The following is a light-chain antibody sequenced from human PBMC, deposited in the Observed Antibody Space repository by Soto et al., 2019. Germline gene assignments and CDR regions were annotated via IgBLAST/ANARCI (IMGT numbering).Light chain of an antibody. Sequence: EIVLTQSPGTLSLSPGDRATLSCRASQSVNSNYVAWYQRKPGQAPRLLIYGAANRATDIPYRFSASGSGTDFTLTITRLEAEDLAVYYCQQYDSTPPTFGQGTKVEVK. CDR3: QQYDSTPPT. CDR1: QSVNSNY. CDR2: GAA. V-gene: IGKV3-20*01. J-gene: IGKJ1*01.